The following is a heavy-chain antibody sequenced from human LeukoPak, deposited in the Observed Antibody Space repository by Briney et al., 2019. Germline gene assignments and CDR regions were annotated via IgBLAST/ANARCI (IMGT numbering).Heavy chain of an antibody. J-gene: IGHJ4*02. CDR3: ARGPRLGRSSGYYYLNY. D-gene: IGHD3-22*01. Sequence: ASVKVSCKASGYTFTSYYMHWVRQAPGQGLEWMGIINPSGGSTSYAQKFQGRVTMTRDTSTSTVCMELSSLRSEDTAVYYCARGPRLGRSSGYYYLNYWGQGTLVTVSS. CDR2: INPSGGST. V-gene: IGHV1-46*01. CDR1: GYTFTSYY.